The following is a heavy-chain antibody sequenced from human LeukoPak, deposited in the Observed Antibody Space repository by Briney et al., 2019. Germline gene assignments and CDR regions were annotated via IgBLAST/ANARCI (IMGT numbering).Heavy chain of an antibody. J-gene: IGHJ4*02. CDR3: ANGGGSGSHNYFDN. Sequence: ASVKVSCRASGYTFTGYYMHWVRQAPGQGLEWMGWIDTDNGGTHYAQNFQGRVTMTRDTSISTFYMELTRLRSDDTAIYYCANGGGSGSHNYFDNWGQGTLVTVSS. V-gene: IGHV1-2*02. CDR1: GYTFTGYY. D-gene: IGHD3-10*01. CDR2: IDTDNGGT.